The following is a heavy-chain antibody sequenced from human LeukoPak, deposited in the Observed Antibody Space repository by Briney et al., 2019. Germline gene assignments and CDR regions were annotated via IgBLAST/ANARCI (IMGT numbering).Heavy chain of an antibody. D-gene: IGHD5-12*01. J-gene: IGHJ6*03. Sequence: ASVKVSCKASGYTFTGYYMHWVRQAPGQGLEWKGWISAYNGNTNYAKKLQGRVTMTTDTSTSTAYMELRSLRSDDTAVYYCARGIVATEYYYYYMDVWGKGTTVTVSS. V-gene: IGHV1-18*04. CDR2: ISAYNGNT. CDR1: GYTFTGYY. CDR3: ARGIVATEYYYYYMDV.